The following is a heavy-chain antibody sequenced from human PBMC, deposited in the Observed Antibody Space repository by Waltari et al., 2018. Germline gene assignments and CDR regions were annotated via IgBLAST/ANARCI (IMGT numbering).Heavy chain of an antibody. CDR2: IKQDGSEK. CDR1: GFTFSSYW. Sequence: EVQLVESGGGLVQPGGSLRLSCAASGFTFSSYWMSWVRQAPGTGLEWVANIKQDGSEKDYVDSGKGRFTISRDNAKNSLYLQMNSLRAEDTAVYYCARDSQYYDSSGSSDAFDIWGQGTMVTVSS. J-gene: IGHJ3*02. CDR3: ARDSQYYDSSGSSDAFDI. D-gene: IGHD3-22*01. V-gene: IGHV3-7*01.